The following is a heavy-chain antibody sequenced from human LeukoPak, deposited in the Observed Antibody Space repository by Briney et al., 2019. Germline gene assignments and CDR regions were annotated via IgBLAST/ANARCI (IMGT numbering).Heavy chain of an antibody. J-gene: IGHJ5*02. V-gene: IGHV1-24*01. CDR1: GYTLTELS. CDR2: FDPEDAET. CDR3: AIEGSKSRYFDWLQT. Sequence: ASVKVSCKASGYTLTELSMHWVRQGPGKGLEWMGGFDPEDAETIYAQKFQGRVTLTEDTSTDTAYMELSSLRSEDTAVYYCAIEGSKSRYFDWLQTWGQGTLVTVSS. D-gene: IGHD3-9*01.